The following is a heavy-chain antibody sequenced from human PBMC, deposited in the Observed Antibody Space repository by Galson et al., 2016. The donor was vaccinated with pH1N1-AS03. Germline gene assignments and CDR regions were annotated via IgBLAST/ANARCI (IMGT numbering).Heavy chain of an antibody. CDR3: AKDDSGNDRDIYYGMDV. CDR1: GFTFRDYY. D-gene: IGHD2-15*01. CDR2: ISGSGGST. V-gene: IGHV3-23*01. J-gene: IGHJ6*02. Sequence: LRLSCAASGFTFRDYYMGWIRQAPGKGLEWVSVISGSGGSTYYADSVKGRFSISRDNSKNTLYLQMNSLRAEDTAVNYCAKDDSGNDRDIYYGMDVWGQGTAVSVSS.